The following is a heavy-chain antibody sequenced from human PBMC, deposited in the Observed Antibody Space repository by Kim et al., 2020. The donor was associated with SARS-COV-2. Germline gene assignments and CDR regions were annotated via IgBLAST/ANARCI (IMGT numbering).Heavy chain of an antibody. CDR2: IKSKTDGGTT. CDR3: TTDLFPVPPPPSAVLWFGELSYNSVYYYYGMDV. V-gene: IGHV3-15*01. CDR1: GFTFSNAW. D-gene: IGHD3-10*01. Sequence: GGSLRLSCAASGFTFSNAWMSWVRQAPGKGLEWVGRIKSKTDGGTTDYAAPVKGRFTISRDDSKNTLYLQMNSLKTEDTAVYYCTTDLFPVPPPPSAVLWFGELSYNSVYYYYGMDVWGQGTTVTVSS. J-gene: IGHJ6*02.